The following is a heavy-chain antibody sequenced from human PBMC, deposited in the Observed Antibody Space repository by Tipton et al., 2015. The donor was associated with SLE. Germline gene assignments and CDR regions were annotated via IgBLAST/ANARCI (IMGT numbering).Heavy chain of an antibody. CDR2: IYSGGST. D-gene: IGHD2-15*01. J-gene: IGHJ6*02. CDR3: AKGSGPDYYYGMDV. CDR1: GFTVSSNY. V-gene: IGHV3-53*05. Sequence: SLRLSCAASGFTVSSNYMSWVRQAPGKGLEWVSVIYSGGSTYYADSVKGRFTISRDNSKNTLYLQMNSLRTEDTALYYCAKGSGPDYYYGMDVWGQGTTVTVSS.